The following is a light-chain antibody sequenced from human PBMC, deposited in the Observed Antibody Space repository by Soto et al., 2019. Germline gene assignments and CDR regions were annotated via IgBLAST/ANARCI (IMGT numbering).Light chain of an antibody. V-gene: IGKV3-15*01. Sequence: EIVMTQPPATLAESPGERATLSCRASQSVSSNLAWYQQKPRQAPRLIIYGASTRATGIPARFSGSGSGTEFTLTISSLQSEDFAVYYCQQYNNWPPITFGQGTRLEIK. J-gene: IGKJ5*01. CDR2: GAS. CDR3: QQYNNWPPIT. CDR1: QSVSSN.